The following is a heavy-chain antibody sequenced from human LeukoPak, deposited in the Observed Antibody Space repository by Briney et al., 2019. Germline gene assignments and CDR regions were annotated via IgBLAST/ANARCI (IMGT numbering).Heavy chain of an antibody. Sequence: SETLSLTCTVSGDSIGSTTTYYWSWIRQPPGKGLEWIGYIYYSGSTNYNPSLKSRVTISVDTSKNQFSLKLSSVTAADTAVYYCAGDVRYWGQGTLVTVSS. CDR2: IYYSGST. V-gene: IGHV4-61*01. CDR3: AGDVRY. CDR1: GDSIGSTTTYY. D-gene: IGHD6-6*01. J-gene: IGHJ4*02.